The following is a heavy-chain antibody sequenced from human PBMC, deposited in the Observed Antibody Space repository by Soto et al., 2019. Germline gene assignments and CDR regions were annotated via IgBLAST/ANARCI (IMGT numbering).Heavy chain of an antibody. CDR3: ARSVPIFGVVITERAWFDP. V-gene: IGHV4-61*01. J-gene: IGHJ5*02. CDR2: IYYSGST. CDR1: GGSVSIGSYY. Sequence: SEALCVTCTFSGGSVSIGSYYWSWIRQPPGKGMEWIGYIYYSGSTNYNPSLKSRVTISVDTSKNQFSLKLSSVTAADTAVYYRARSVPIFGVVITERAWFDPWGQGTLVTVSS. D-gene: IGHD3-3*01.